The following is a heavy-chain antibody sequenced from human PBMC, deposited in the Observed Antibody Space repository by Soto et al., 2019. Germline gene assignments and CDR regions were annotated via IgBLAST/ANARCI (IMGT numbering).Heavy chain of an antibody. J-gene: IGHJ4*02. CDR3: ARHTYGIGLAY. CDR1: GGSISSGCYS. V-gene: IGHV4-39*01. Sequence: SETLSLTCAVSGGSISSGCYSWSWVRQPPGKGLEWIGSVFYDASTYYNPSLKSRLTISSDTSNNQFSLKLRSLTAADTAVYYCARHTYGIGLAYWGKGTLVTVSS. D-gene: IGHD4-17*01. CDR2: VFYDAST.